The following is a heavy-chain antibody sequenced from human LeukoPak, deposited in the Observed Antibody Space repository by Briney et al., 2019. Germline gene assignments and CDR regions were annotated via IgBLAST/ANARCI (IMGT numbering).Heavy chain of an antibody. CDR1: GLTFSDYY. J-gene: IGHJ4*02. CDR2: ISSSGSTI. Sequence: PGGSLRLSCAASGLTFSDYYMSWIRQAPGEGLEWVSYISSSGSTIYYADSVKGRFTISRDNANNSLYLQMNSLRAEDTAVYYCAREYFYDSTGQRGSGYWGQGTLVTVSS. V-gene: IGHV3-11*04. CDR3: AREYFYDSTGQRGSGY. D-gene: IGHD3-22*01.